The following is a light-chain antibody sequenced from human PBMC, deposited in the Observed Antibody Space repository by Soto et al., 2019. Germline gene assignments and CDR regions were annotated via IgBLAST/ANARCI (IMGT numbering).Light chain of an antibody. J-gene: IGKJ1*01. CDR2: KTS. CDR3: VEAVRLPHA. V-gene: IGKV2-24*01. Sequence: IVLTQTPLSLTVTPGQPASISRKYSQGLAHSDRVAYLNWLHQRPGQPPRLLIYKTSNRFSGVPDRFSGSGAGTDFTLKISKVEADDVGVYYCVEAVRLPHAFGQGTKVEIK. CDR1: QGLAHSDRVAY.